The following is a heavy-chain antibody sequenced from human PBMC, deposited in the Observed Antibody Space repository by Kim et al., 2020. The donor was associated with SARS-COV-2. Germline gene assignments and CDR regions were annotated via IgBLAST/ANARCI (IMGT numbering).Heavy chain of an antibody. CDR3: TTPGYSGYDFDAFDI. D-gene: IGHD5-12*01. V-gene: IGHV3-15*01. CDR2: IKSKTDGGTT. CDR1: GFTFSNAW. Sequence: GGSLRLSCAASGFTFSNAWMSWVRQAPGKGLEWVGRIKSKTDGGTTDYAAPVKGRFTISRDDSKNTLYLQMNSLKTEDTAVYYCTTPGYSGYDFDAFDIWGQGTMVTVSS. J-gene: IGHJ3*02.